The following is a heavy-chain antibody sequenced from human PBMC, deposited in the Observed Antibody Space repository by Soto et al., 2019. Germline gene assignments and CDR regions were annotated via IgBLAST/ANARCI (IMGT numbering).Heavy chain of an antibody. Sequence: SETLSLTCTVSGGYIGTSDWWDWLRQPPGKTLEWIGEVFHGGNTNYNSSFRSRVTISVDKSKSQLSMNLNSVTAADTAVYYCARAHPRSGWTFDYWGQGAPVTVSS. V-gene: IGHV4-4*02. CDR2: VFHGGNT. CDR3: ARAHPRSGWTFDY. CDR1: GGYIGTSDW. D-gene: IGHD6-19*01. J-gene: IGHJ4*02.